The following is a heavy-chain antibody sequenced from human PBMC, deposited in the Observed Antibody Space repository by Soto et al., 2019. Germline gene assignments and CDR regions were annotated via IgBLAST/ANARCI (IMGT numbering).Heavy chain of an antibody. J-gene: IGHJ6*02. CDR2: INHSGST. D-gene: IGHD3-10*01. Sequence: QVQLQQWGAGLLKPSETLSLTCAVYGGSFSGYYWSWIRQPPGKGLEWIGEINHSGSTNYNPSLKSRITITVDTSKNRYSPKPSSVTAADTAVYYCARCQKIIMVRMSYYYDMDVWGQGTTVTVSS. CDR1: GGSFSGYY. V-gene: IGHV4-34*01. CDR3: ARCQKIIMVRMSYYYDMDV.